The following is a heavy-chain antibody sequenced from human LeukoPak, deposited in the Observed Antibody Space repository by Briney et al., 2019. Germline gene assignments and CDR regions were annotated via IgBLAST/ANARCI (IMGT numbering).Heavy chain of an antibody. CDR2: IYPGDSDT. V-gene: IGHV5-51*01. J-gene: IGHJ5*02. CDR3: ARQGHIVGGGWFDP. D-gene: IGHD2-15*01. Sequence: GESLKISCQGSGYSFSSYWIGWVRQMPGKAPEWMGVIYPGDSDTRYRAPFQGQVTMSADQSTNTAYLQWRSLRASDSAMYYCARQGHIVGGGWFDPWGQGTLVTVSS. CDR1: GYSFSSYW.